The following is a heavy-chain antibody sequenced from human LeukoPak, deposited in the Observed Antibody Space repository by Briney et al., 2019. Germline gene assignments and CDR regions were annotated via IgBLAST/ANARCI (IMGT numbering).Heavy chain of an antibody. CDR1: GFTVSSNY. Sequence: GGSLRLSCAASGFTVSSNYMSWVRQAPGKGLEWVSVIYSGGSTYYADSVKGRFTISRDNSKNTLYLQMNSLRAEDTAVYYCARALRDSSGYYYRPLLYYYYYYMDVWGKGTTVTISS. V-gene: IGHV3-66*01. J-gene: IGHJ6*03. CDR3: ARALRDSSGYYYRPLLYYYYYYMDV. CDR2: IYSGGST. D-gene: IGHD3-22*01.